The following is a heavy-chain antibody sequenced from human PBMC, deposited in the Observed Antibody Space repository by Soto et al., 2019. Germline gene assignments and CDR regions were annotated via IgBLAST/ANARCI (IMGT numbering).Heavy chain of an antibody. CDR1: GFRLAEYK. Sequence: PWGSLRLSCSPSGFRLAEYKMHWVRQAPGKGLEWLSFITWNGDKAFYADSVKGRFTSSRDGTTKPVSLQLACLKREDTGFYYCARETLSYGYALDVWGQGTTVTVSS. CDR3: ARETLSYGYALDV. J-gene: IGHJ6*02. V-gene: IGHV3-43*01. CDR2: ITWNGDKA. D-gene: IGHD3-16*01.